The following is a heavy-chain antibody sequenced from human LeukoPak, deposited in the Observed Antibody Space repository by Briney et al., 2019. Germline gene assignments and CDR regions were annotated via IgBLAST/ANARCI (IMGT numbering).Heavy chain of an antibody. D-gene: IGHD3-9*01. CDR3: ARVGLRYFDWLLPTNFDY. CDR2: ISYDGSNK. J-gene: IGHJ4*02. Sequence: GGSLRLSCAASGFTFSSYAMHWVRQAPGKGLEWVAVISYDGSNKYYADSVKGRFTISRDNSKNTLYLQMNSLRAEDTAVYYCARVGLRYFDWLLPTNFDYWGQGTLVTVPS. CDR1: GFTFSSYA. V-gene: IGHV3-30*04.